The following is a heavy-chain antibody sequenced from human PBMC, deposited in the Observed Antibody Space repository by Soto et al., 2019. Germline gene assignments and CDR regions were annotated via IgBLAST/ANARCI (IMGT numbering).Heavy chain of an antibody. J-gene: IGHJ5*02. Sequence: GGSLRLSCAASGFTVSSNYMSWVRQAPGKGLEWVSVIYSGGSTYYADSVKGRFTISRDNSKNTLYLQMNSLRAEDTAVYYCASSITMVRGVMRWFDPWGQGTLVTVSS. CDR2: IYSGGST. V-gene: IGHV3-66*01. D-gene: IGHD3-10*01. CDR3: ASSITMVRGVMRWFDP. CDR1: GFTVSSNY.